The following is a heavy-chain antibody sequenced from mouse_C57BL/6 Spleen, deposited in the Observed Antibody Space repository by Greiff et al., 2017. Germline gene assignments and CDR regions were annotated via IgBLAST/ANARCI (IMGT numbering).Heavy chain of an antibody. CDR1: GYTFTSYG. V-gene: IGHV1-81*01. J-gene: IGHJ4*01. CDR3: ARSPFDYDYDGYYAMDY. D-gene: IGHD2-4*01. CDR2: IYPRSGNT. Sequence: QVQLQQSGAELARPGASVKLSCKASGYTFTSYGISWVKQRTGQGLEWIGEIYPRSGNTYYNEKFKGQATLTADKSSSTAYMELRSLTSEDSAVYFCARSPFDYDYDGYYAMDYWGQGTSVTVSS.